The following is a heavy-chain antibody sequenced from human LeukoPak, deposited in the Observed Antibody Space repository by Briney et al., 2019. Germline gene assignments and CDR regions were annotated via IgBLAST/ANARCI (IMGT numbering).Heavy chain of an antibody. V-gene: IGHV3-21*01. D-gene: IGHD6-13*01. CDR3: AREMVRAGS. CDR1: GFTFNSYS. CDR2: ISSSSIYI. Sequence: GGSLRLSCAASGFTFNSYSMNWVRQAPGKGLEWVSSISSSSIYIYYADSVKGRFTISRDNAKNSLYLQRNSLRAEDTAVYYCAREMVRAGSWGQGTLVTVSS. J-gene: IGHJ5*02.